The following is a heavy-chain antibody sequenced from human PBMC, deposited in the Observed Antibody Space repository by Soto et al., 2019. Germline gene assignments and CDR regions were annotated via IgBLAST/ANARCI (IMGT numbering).Heavy chain of an antibody. D-gene: IGHD2-21*02. Sequence: ASVKVSCKASGYTFTGYYMHWVRQAPGQGLEWMGWINPNSGGTNYAQKFQGRVTMTRDTSISTAYMELSRLRSDDTAVYYCARDEYCGGDCYERNDAFDIWGQGTMVTVSS. V-gene: IGHV1-2*02. CDR2: INPNSGGT. CDR3: ARDEYCGGDCYERNDAFDI. J-gene: IGHJ3*02. CDR1: GYTFTGYY.